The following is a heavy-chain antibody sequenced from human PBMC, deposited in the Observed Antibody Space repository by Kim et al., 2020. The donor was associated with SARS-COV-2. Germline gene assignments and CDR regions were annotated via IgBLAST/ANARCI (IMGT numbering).Heavy chain of an antibody. CDR3: ARGGSGWYD. J-gene: IGHJ4*02. Sequence: ASVKVSCKASGYSFSNYGMNWVRQAPGQGPEWMGWINVKTGNPTYAQGFAGRFVFSLDTSASTAYLQISRLEAEDTAVYYCARGGSGWYDWGQGTLVTVSS. V-gene: IGHV7-4-1*02. CDR2: INVKTGNP. D-gene: IGHD6-19*01. CDR1: GYSFSNYG.